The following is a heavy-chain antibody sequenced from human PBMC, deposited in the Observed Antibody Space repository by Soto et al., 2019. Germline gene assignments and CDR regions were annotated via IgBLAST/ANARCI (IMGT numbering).Heavy chain of an antibody. J-gene: IGHJ4*02. Sequence: QVQLVQSGAEVKKPGASVKVSCKASGYTFTSYGISWVRQAPGQGLEWMGWISAYNGNTNYAQKLQGRVTMTTDTSTSTDYMELRSLRSDDTAVYYCAREDSITIFGVVTTGREGYNYFDYWGQGTLVTVSS. D-gene: IGHD3-3*01. CDR3: AREDSITIFGVVTTGREGYNYFDY. CDR1: GYTFTSYG. CDR2: ISAYNGNT. V-gene: IGHV1-18*04.